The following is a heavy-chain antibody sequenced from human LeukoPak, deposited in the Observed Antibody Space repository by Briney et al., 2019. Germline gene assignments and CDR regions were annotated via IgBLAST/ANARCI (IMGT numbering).Heavy chain of an antibody. CDR3: AREGGDWAAADY. J-gene: IGHJ4*02. Sequence: ASVKVSCKASGYTFTGYYMHWVRQAPGQGLEWMGWINPNSGDTNYAQKFQGRVTMTRDTSISTAYMEPSRLRSDDTAFYYCAREGGDWAAADYWGQGTLVTVSS. V-gene: IGHV1-2*02. D-gene: IGHD6-13*01. CDR2: INPNSGDT. CDR1: GYTFTGYY.